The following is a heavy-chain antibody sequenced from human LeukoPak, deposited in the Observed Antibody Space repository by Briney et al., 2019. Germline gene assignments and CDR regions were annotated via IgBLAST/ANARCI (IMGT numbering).Heavy chain of an antibody. Sequence: SETLSLTCAVYVGSFSGYYWMWIRQPPGKGLEWIGEINHSGSTNYNPSLKSRVTIPVDTSKNQFSLKLSPVTAADTAVYYCAREECSSTSCYMGNDAFDIWGQGTMVTVSS. CDR2: INHSGST. D-gene: IGHD2-2*02. J-gene: IGHJ3*02. CDR1: VGSFSGYY. CDR3: AREECSSTSCYMGNDAFDI. V-gene: IGHV4-34*01.